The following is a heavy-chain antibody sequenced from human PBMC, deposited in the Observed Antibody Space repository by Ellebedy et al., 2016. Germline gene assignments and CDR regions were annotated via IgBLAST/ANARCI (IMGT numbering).Heavy chain of an antibody. CDR2: INHSGST. CDR3: ARFKVVTAIFSYYYGMDV. V-gene: IGHV4-34*01. J-gene: IGHJ6*02. D-gene: IGHD2-21*02. CDR1: GGSFSGYY. Sequence: SETLSLXXAVYGGSFSGYYWSWIRQPPGKGLEWIGEINHSGSTNYNPSLKSRVTISVDTSKNQFSLKLSSVTAADTAVYYCARFKVVTAIFSYYYGMDVWGQGTTVTVSS.